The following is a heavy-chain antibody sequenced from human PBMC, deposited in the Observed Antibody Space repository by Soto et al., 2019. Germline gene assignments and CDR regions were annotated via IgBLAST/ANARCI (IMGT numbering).Heavy chain of an antibody. D-gene: IGHD6-13*01. CDR1: GYTFTSYY. V-gene: IGHV1-46*01. Sequence: ASVKVSCKASGYTFTSYYMHWARQAPGQGLEWMGIINPSGGSTSYAQKFQGRVTMTRDTSTSTVYMELSSLRSEDTAVYYCARAGPDIAADADAFDIWGQGTMVTVAS. J-gene: IGHJ3*02. CDR3: ARAGPDIAADADAFDI. CDR2: INPSGGST.